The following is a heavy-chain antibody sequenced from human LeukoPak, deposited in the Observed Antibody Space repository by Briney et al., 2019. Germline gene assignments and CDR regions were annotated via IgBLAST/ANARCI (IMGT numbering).Heavy chain of an antibody. V-gene: IGHV3-48*01. CDR3: ARDRLHYDSLTGYPAD. CDR2: ISSSSSTI. D-gene: IGHD3-9*01. CDR1: GLTFSSYS. Sequence: GGSLRLSCAASGLTFSSYSMNWVRQAPGKGLEWVSYISSSSSTIYYADSVKGRFTISRDNAKNSLYLQMNSLRAEDTAVYYCARDRLHYDSLTGYPADWGQGTLVTVSS. J-gene: IGHJ4*02.